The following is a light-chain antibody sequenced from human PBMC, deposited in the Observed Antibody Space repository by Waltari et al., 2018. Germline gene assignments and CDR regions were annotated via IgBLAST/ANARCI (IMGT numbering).Light chain of an antibody. CDR3: QQYDKWLRYS. Sequence: IVMTQSPATLSVSPGERATLSCRASQSISTNLAWFQEKPGQAPRLLIYGASTRATGVPARFSGGGSGTYFTLVISSLQSEDFAVYYCQQYDKWLRYSFGQGTKLEIK. V-gene: IGKV3-15*01. J-gene: IGKJ2*01. CDR2: GAS. CDR1: QSISTN.